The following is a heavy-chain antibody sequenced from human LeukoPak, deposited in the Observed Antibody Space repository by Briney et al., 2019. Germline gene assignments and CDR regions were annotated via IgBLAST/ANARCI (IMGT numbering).Heavy chain of an antibody. CDR1: GYTFTNYG. CDR2: VSAYNAHT. CDR3: ARTLRYCGSTSCYEVFDY. Sequence: ASVKLSCKASGYTFTNYGFTWVRLAPAQGLEWVGWVSAYNAHTNYAQKVQGRVTMTTDTSTSTAYMELRSLRSDDTAVYYCARTLRYCGSTSCYEVFDYWGEGTLVSV. J-gene: IGHJ4*02. D-gene: IGHD2-2*01. V-gene: IGHV1-18*04.